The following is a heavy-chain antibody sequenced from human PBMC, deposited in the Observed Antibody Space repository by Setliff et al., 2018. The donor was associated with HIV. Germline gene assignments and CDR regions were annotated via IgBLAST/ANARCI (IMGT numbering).Heavy chain of an antibody. J-gene: IGHJ6*03. CDR3: ARAIRYYDSSGYYLDV. V-gene: IGHV1-18*01. CDR1: GYDFSNYG. D-gene: IGHD3-22*01. Sequence: ASVKVSCKTSGYDFSNYGITWVRKAPGQGLEWMGWISTHLGDTKYAETFQDRVTLSTDTSTSTVYMELRSLTSDDTAVYYCARAIRYYDSSGYYLDVWGKGTTVTVSS. CDR2: ISTHLGDT.